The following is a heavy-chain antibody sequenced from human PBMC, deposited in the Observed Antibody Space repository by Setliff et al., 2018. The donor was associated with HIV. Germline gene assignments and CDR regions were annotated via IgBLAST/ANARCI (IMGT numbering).Heavy chain of an antibody. V-gene: IGHV3-48*04. CDR1: GFTLSSYS. CDR3: TIGHYVSSSG. CDR2: IGSSSNSI. Sequence: GGSLRLSCAASGFTLSSYSMNWVRRAPGKGLEWVSYIGSSSNSIYYADSVKGRFTISRDNVGNSVFLQMNTLRAEDTAVYYCTIGHYVSSSGWGPGTLVTVSS. J-gene: IGHJ4*02. D-gene: IGHD6-6*01.